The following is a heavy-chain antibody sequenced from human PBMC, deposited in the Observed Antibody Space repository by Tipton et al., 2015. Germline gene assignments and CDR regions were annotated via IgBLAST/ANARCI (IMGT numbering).Heavy chain of an antibody. J-gene: IGHJ4*02. D-gene: IGHD3-16*01. Sequence: TLSLTCAVFGYSISSGYYWGWIRQPPGKGLEWIGSIYHSGTTYSNPSLKSRVTISVDTSKTQFSLKMSSVTASDTAVYYCARIRGRYVMDYWGQGTLVTVSS. V-gene: IGHV4-38-2*01. CDR1: GYSISSGYY. CDR2: IYHSGTT. CDR3: ARIRGRYVMDY.